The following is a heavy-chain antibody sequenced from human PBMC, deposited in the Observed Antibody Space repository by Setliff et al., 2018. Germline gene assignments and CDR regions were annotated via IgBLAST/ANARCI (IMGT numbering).Heavy chain of an antibody. Sequence: LSLTCSVSGGSISGYYWNWLRQTPGKGLEWVGHIYYNGDTKYNPSLQSRVTMSVDTSKNQFSLKLTSVTAADTAVYYCVRGGSSVWAWYFDLWGRGTLVTVSS. CDR3: VRGGSSVWAWYFDL. V-gene: IGHV4-59*01. CDR1: GGSISGYY. J-gene: IGHJ2*01. D-gene: IGHD3-16*01. CDR2: IYYNGDT.